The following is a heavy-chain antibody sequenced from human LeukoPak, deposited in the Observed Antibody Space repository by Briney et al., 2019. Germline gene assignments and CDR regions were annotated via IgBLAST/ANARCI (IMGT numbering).Heavy chain of an antibody. Sequence: PGGSLRLSCAASGFTFSTYWMTWVRQAPGKGLEWVSGISGSGSGGSTYYADSVKGRFTISRDNSKNTLYLQMNSLRAEDTAVYYCAGFQGGSGSFYYYYIDVWGKGTTVTVSS. CDR2: ISGSGSGGST. J-gene: IGHJ6*03. V-gene: IGHV3-23*01. D-gene: IGHD3-10*01. CDR1: GFTFSTYW. CDR3: AGFQGGSGSFYYYYIDV.